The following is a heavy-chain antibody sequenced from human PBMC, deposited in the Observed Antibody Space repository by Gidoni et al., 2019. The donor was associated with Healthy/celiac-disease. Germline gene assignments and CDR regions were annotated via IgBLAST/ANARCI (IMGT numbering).Heavy chain of an antibody. Sequence: EVQLVESGGGLVQPGGSLRLSCAASGFTVSSHYMSWVRQAPGKGREWVSVIYSGGSTYYADSVKGRFTIFRDNSKNTLYLQMNSLRAEDTAVYYCARGGSGDGPTFDYWGQGTLVTVSS. CDR2: IYSGGST. CDR1: GFTVSSHY. V-gene: IGHV3-66*02. J-gene: IGHJ4*02. D-gene: IGHD4-17*01. CDR3: ARGGSGDGPTFDY.